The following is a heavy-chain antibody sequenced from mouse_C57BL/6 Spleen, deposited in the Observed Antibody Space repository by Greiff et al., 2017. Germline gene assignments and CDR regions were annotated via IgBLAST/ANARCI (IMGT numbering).Heavy chain of an antibody. Sequence: VQLQQPGAELVRPGTSVKLSCKASGYTFTSYWMHWVKQRPGQGLEWIGVIDPSDSYTNYNQKFKGKATLTVDTSSSTAYMQLSSLTSEDSAVYYCAIELTGTGAWFAYWGQGTLVTVSA. CDR2: IDPSDSYT. V-gene: IGHV1-59*01. CDR3: AIELTGTGAWFAY. J-gene: IGHJ3*01. CDR1: GYTFTSYW. D-gene: IGHD4-1*01.